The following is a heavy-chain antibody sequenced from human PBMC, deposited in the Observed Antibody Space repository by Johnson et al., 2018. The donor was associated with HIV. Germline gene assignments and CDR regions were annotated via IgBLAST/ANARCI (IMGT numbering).Heavy chain of an antibody. CDR2: ISYDGSNK. CDR3: AKEGRDCTGGVCYSLAFDI. Sequence: QVQLVEYGGGVVKTGRSLRLSCAASGFTFSSYGMHWVRQAPGKGLEWVAVISYDGSNKYYADSVKGRFTISRDNSKNTLYLQMNSLRAEDTAVYYCAKEGRDCTGGVCYSLAFDIWGQGTMVTVSS. D-gene: IGHD2-8*02. CDR1: GFTFSSYG. J-gene: IGHJ3*02. V-gene: IGHV3-30*18.